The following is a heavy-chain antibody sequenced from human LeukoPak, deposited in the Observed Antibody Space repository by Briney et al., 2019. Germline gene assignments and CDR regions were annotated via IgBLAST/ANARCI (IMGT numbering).Heavy chain of an antibody. D-gene: IGHD3-10*01. CDR1: GFTFSSYW. CDR2: IKQDGSEK. CDR3: ARGGVRGVITWHFDL. J-gene: IGHJ2*01. V-gene: IGHV3-7*05. Sequence: QSGGSLRLSCAASGFTFSSYWMSWVRQAPGKGLEWVANIKQDGSEKYYVDSVKGRFTISRDNAKNSLYLQMNSLRAEDTAVYYCARGGVRGVITWHFDLWGRGTLVTVSS.